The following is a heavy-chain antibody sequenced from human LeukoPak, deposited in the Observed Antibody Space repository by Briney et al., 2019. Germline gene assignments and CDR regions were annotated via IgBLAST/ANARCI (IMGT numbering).Heavy chain of an antibody. V-gene: IGHV1-2*02. CDR1: GYPFSGYY. CDR3: AREDLNYYGSGSYLY. Sequence: ASVKVSCKASGYPFSGYYIHWVRQGPGQGLEWLGWINPETGATKYAQRFEGRVTLTRDTSVTTVHMELSGLRSDDSAVYYCAREDLNYYGSGSYLYWGQGSQVTVSS. J-gene: IGHJ4*02. CDR2: INPETGAT. D-gene: IGHD3-10*01.